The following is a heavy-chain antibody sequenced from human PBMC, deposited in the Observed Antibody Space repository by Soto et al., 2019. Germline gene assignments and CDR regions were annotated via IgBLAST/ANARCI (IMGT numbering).Heavy chain of an antibody. CDR1: GFTFSSYG. CDR2: IWYDGSNK. D-gene: IGHD6-13*01. CDR3: ARAGIAVAGTSYYYYGMDV. J-gene: IGHJ6*02. V-gene: IGHV3-33*01. Sequence: PGGSLRLSCAASGFTFSSYGMHWVRQTPGKGLEWVADIWYDGSNKYYADSVKGRFTISRDNSKNTLYLQMNSLRAEDTAVYYCARAGIAVAGTSYYYYGMDVWGQGTTVTVSS.